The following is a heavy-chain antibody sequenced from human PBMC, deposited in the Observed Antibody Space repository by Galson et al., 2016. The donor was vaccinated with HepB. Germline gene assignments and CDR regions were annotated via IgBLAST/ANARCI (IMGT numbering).Heavy chain of an antibody. V-gene: IGHV4-39*01. Sequence: SETLSLTCTVSGVSVSSSYYFWGWVRQPPGKGLEWIGLIHSSGTSHYDPSLNSRLTMSVETAKNQFSPRLSSVTAADTAVYYCARSSASRNGYFDSWGQGTLVTVSS. CDR1: GVSVSSSYYF. D-gene: IGHD6-19*01. J-gene: IGHJ4*02. CDR3: ARSSASRNGYFDS. CDR2: IHSSGTS.